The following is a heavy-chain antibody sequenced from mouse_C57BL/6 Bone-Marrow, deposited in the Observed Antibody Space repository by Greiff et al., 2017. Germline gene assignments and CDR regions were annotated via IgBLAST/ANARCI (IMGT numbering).Heavy chain of an antibody. J-gene: IGHJ2*01. D-gene: IGHD2-2*01. Sequence: QVQLQQPGTELVKPGASVKLSCKASGYTFTSYWMHWVKQRPGQGLEWIGNINPSNGGTNYNEKFKSKATLTVDTSSSTAYMQLSSLTSEDSAVYYCARGGYYGYDGDYFDYWGQGTTLTVSS. CDR1: GYTFTSYW. V-gene: IGHV1-53*01. CDR2: INPSNGGT. CDR3: ARGGYYGYDGDYFDY.